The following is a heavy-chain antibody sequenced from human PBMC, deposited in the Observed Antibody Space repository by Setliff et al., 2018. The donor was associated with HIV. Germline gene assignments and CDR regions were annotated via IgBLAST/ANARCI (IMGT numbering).Heavy chain of an antibody. CDR3: AKGRGDYYDSSGYYPVRDAFDI. V-gene: IGHV3-30*18. J-gene: IGHJ3*02. Sequence: LRLSCAASGFTFRSYGMHWVRQAPGKGLEWVAVIWYDGSNKYYADSVKGRFTISRDNSKNTLYLQMNSLRAEDTAVYYCAKGRGDYYDSSGYYPVRDAFDIWGQGTMVTVSS. CDR2: IWYDGSNK. D-gene: IGHD3-22*01. CDR1: GFTFRSYG.